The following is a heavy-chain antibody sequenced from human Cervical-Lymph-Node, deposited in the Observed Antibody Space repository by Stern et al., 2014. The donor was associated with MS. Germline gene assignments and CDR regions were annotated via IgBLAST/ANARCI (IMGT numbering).Heavy chain of an antibody. CDR3: AREGMARSKAFDI. Sequence: QVQLVQSGAEVKNPPPSPPPSCKPSAGTFSSYAISWVRQAPGQGLAWMGGIIPIFGTANYAQKFQGRVTITADESTSTAYMELSSLRSEDTAVYYCAREGMARSKAFDIWGQGTMVTVSS. J-gene: IGHJ3*02. CDR1: AGTFSSYA. V-gene: IGHV1-69*01. D-gene: IGHD3-10*01. CDR2: IIPIFGTA.